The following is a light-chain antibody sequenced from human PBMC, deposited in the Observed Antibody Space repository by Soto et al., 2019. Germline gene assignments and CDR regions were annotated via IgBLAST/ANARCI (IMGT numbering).Light chain of an antibody. CDR2: DAS. J-gene: IGKJ5*01. CDR1: QTISSW. Sequence: DIQMTQSPSTLSASVGERVTITCRASQTISSWLAWYQQKPGKAPTLLIYDASTLERGVPSRFSGTGSGTEFTLSIDSLQPDDFATYYCQQYHTSSITFGQGTRLEIK. V-gene: IGKV1-5*01. CDR3: QQYHTSSIT.